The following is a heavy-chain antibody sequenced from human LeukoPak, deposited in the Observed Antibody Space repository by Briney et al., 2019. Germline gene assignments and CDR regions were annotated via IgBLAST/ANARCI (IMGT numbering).Heavy chain of an antibody. CDR3: ARGSYDILTGYNY. CDR2: IYSGGST. J-gene: IGHJ4*02. CDR1: GFTVSSNY. V-gene: IGHV3-53*01. Sequence: GGSLRLSCAAFGFTVSSNYMSWVRQAPGKGLEWVSVIYSGGSTYYADSVKGRFTISRDNSKNTLYLQMNSLRAEDTAVYYCARGSYDILTGYNYWGQGTLVTVSS. D-gene: IGHD3-9*01.